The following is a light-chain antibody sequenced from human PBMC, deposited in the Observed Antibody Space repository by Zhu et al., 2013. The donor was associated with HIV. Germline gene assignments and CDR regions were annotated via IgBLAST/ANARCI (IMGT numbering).Light chain of an antibody. CDR2: AAS. V-gene: IGKV1-17*02. CDR1: QGIRID. CDR3: QQYNNWLFT. J-gene: IGKJ5*01. Sequence: DIQMTQSPSSLSASVGDRVSITCRASQGIRIDLGWFQKKPGKAPKRLIYAASSLQGGVPARFSGSGSGTDFTLTISYLQSEDFAIYYCQQYNNWLFTFGQGTRLE.